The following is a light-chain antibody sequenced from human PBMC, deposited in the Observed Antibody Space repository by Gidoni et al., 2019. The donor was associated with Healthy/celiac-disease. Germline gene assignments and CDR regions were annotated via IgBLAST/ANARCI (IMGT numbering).Light chain of an antibody. CDR1: QSVLYSSNNKNY. CDR3: QQYYSTPYT. CDR2: WAS. V-gene: IGKV4-1*01. J-gene: IGKJ2*01. Sequence: DIVMTQSPDSLAVSLGERANINCKTSQSVLYSSNNKNYLAWYQQKPGQPPKLLIYWASTREFGVPDRFSGSGSGTDFTLTISSLQAEDVAVYYCQQYYSTPYTFGQXTKLEIK.